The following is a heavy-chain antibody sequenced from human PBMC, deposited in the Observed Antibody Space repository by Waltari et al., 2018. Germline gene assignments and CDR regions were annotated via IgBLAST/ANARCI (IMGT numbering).Heavy chain of an antibody. CDR3: ARALTTPNDF. D-gene: IGHD4-17*01. CDR2: ITDVGAYL. Sequence: EVQLVESGGGLVKPGGTLSRYCSPAGFAITTFGLSWVRQAPGKGLEWVSSITDVGAYLYYADAVRGRFTVSIDNAKKSLHLQMNNLRAEDTGVYYCARALTTPNDFWGQGTLVTVSS. J-gene: IGHJ4*02. CDR1: GFAITTFG. V-gene: IGHV3-21*03.